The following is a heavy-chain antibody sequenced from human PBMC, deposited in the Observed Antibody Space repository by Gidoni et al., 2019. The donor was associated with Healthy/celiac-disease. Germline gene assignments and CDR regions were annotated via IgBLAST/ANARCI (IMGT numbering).Heavy chain of an antibody. CDR1: GFTFSSYS. V-gene: IGHV3-21*01. J-gene: IGHJ3*02. D-gene: IGHD3-22*01. Sequence: EVQLVESGGGLVKPGGSLRLSCAASGFTFSSYSMNWVRQAPGKGLEWVSSISSSSSYIYYADSVKGRFTISRDNAKNSLYLQMNSLRAEDTAVYYCARDSNYYDSSGYYTDAFDIWGQGTMVTVSS. CDR2: ISSSSSYI. CDR3: ARDSNYYDSSGYYTDAFDI.